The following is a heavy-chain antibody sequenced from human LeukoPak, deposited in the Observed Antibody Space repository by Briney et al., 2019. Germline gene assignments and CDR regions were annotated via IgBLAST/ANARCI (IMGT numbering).Heavy chain of an antibody. CDR3: TTDGDYYDSSGYYYVDY. D-gene: IGHD3-22*01. V-gene: IGHV3-15*01. CDR1: GFTFSNAW. Sequence: GGSLRPSCAASGFTFSNAWMSWVRQAPGKGLEWVGRIKSKTDGGTTDYAAPVKGRFTISRDDSKNTLYLQMNSLKTEDTDVYYCTTDGDYYDSSGYYYVDYWGQGTLVTVSS. CDR2: IKSKTDGGTT. J-gene: IGHJ4*02.